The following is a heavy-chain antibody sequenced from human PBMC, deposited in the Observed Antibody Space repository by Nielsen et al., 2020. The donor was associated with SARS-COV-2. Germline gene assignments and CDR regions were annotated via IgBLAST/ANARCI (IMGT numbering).Heavy chain of an antibody. D-gene: IGHD3-10*01. J-gene: IGHJ4*02. CDR3: ARDLWLGDPTAELDY. V-gene: IGHV3-9*01. Sequence: GGSLRLSCAASGFTFDDYAMHWVRQAPGKGLEWVSGISWNSGSIGYADAVKGRFTISRDNAKNSLYLQMNSLRAEDTAVYYCARDLWLGDPTAELDYWGQGTLVTVSS. CDR1: GFTFDDYA. CDR2: ISWNSGSI.